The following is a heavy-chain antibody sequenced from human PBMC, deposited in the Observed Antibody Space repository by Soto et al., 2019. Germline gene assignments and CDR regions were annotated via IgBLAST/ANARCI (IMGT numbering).Heavy chain of an antibody. D-gene: IGHD2-15*01. CDR3: TTDYPPGRQSCGGSCYVY. J-gene: IGHJ4*02. Sequence: PGGSLRLSCAVSGFTFSNAWMSWVRQAPGKGLEWVGRVKSKINGETTDYAAPVKDRFTISRDDSKDTLYLHMNSLKTEDTALYYCTTDYPPGRQSCGGSCYVYWGQGTLVTVSS. CDR1: GFTFSNAW. CDR2: VKSKINGETT. V-gene: IGHV3-15*01.